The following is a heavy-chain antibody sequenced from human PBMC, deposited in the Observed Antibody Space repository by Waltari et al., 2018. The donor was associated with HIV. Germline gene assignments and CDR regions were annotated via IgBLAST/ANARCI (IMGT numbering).Heavy chain of an antibody. CDR1: GGSISSYY. J-gene: IGHJ5*02. Sequence: QVQLQESGPGLVKPSETLSLTCTVSGGSISSYYWSWIRQPPGTGLEWIGYIYYSGSTNYNPSLKSRVTISVDTSKNQFSLKLSSVTAADTAVYYCACGYDYVWGSYRRGWFDPWGQGTLVTVSS. D-gene: IGHD3-16*02. V-gene: IGHV4-59*01. CDR2: IYYSGST. CDR3: ACGYDYVWGSYRRGWFDP.